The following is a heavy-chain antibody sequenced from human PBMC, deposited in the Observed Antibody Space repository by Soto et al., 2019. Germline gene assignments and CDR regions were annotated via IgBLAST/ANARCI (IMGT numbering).Heavy chain of an antibody. CDR3: ARSYYDVYYFDY. J-gene: IGHJ4*02. D-gene: IGHD3-22*01. CDR2: IIPIFGTA. Sequence: QVQLVQSGAEVKKPGSSVKVSCKASGGTFSSYAISWVRQAPGQGLEWMGGIIPIFGTANYAQKFQGRVXIXAXESTSTAYMELSSLRSEDTAVYYCARSYYDVYYFDYWGQGTLVTVSS. V-gene: IGHV1-69*12. CDR1: GGTFSSYA.